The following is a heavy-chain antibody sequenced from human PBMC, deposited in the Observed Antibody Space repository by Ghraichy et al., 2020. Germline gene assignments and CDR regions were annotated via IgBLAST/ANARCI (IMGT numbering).Heavy chain of an antibody. CDR1: TDSISDYY. Sequence: SQTLSLTCTVSTDSISDYYWSWIRQAPGKGLEWIGFAYFSGNTNYNPSLKSRVTISVDTSKKQVSLTVRSVTAADTAVYYCARDLGIAVGEFDTWGQGTTVIVSS. CDR3: ARDLGIAVGEFDT. D-gene: IGHD6-19*01. V-gene: IGHV4-59*01. J-gene: IGHJ6*02. CDR2: AYFSGNT.